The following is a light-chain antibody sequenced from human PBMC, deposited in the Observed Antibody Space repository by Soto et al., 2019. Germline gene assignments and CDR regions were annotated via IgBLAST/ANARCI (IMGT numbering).Light chain of an antibody. J-gene: IGLJ2*01. V-gene: IGLV7-43*01. Sequence: QAVVTQEPSLTVSPGGTVTLTCASSTGTVTSSYYPNWFQQKPGKAPRALIYSTSNTPSGTPARFSRPLLGGKAALTLSGVEPEAEAEYYGVIYYGGAVGFCGGTKPTV. CDR1: TGTVTSSYY. CDR3: VIYYGGAVG. CDR2: STS.